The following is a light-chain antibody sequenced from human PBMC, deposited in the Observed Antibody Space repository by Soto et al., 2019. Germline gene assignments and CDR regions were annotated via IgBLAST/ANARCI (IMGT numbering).Light chain of an antibody. V-gene: IGLV2-14*01. Sequence: QSALTQPASVSGSPGQWITISCTGTSSDVGGYNYLSWYQQHPGKANKVMIYEVSNRPAGVSSRFSGSKSGNTASLTISGLQAEDAAYYCCSSYTTSGTPVFGGGTKLTVL. CDR2: EVS. J-gene: IGLJ3*02. CDR3: SSYTTSGTPV. CDR1: SSDVGGYNY.